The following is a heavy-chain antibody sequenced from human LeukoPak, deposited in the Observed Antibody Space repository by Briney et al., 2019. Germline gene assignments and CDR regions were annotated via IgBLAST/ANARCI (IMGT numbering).Heavy chain of an antibody. Sequence: PGGSLRLSCAASGFTLSSYAMHWVRQAPGKGLEWVAVISYDGSNKYYADSVKGRFTISRDNSKNTLYLQMNSLRAEDTAVYYCARDRYFRSFDYWGQGTLVTVSS. J-gene: IGHJ4*02. CDR1: GFTLSSYA. D-gene: IGHD3-9*01. V-gene: IGHV3-30*04. CDR3: ARDRYFRSFDY. CDR2: ISYDGSNK.